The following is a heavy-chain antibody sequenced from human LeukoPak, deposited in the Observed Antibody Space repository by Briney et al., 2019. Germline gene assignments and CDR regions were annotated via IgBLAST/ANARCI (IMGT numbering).Heavy chain of an antibody. V-gene: IGHV3-9*01. CDR3: ARKDGKVGTRPFDY. CDR1: GFTFDDYA. Sequence: GGSLRLSCEASGFTFDDYAMDWVRQAPGKGLEWVSGISWNSHSIAHAASVKGRFTISRDNAKNSLYLQMNSLKAEDTAFYYCARKDGKVGTRPFDYWGQGTLVTVSS. J-gene: IGHJ4*02. D-gene: IGHD1-26*01. CDR2: ISWNSHSI.